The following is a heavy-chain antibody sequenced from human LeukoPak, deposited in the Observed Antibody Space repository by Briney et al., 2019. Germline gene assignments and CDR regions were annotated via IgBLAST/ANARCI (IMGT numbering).Heavy chain of an antibody. J-gene: IGHJ4*02. V-gene: IGHV4-39*07. Sequence: KPSETLSLTCTVSGGSISSSSYYWGWIRQPPGKGLEWIGTIYSGGTTYYSLSLKSRVTISLDTSKNQFSLKLSSVTAADTAVYYCARGLDDYWGQGTLVTVSS. CDR2: IYSGGTT. CDR1: GGSISSSSYY. D-gene: IGHD1-1*01. CDR3: ARGLDDY.